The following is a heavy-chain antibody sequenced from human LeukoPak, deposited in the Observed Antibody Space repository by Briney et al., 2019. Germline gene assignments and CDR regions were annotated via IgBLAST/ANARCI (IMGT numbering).Heavy chain of an antibody. CDR1: GFTVSSNY. CDR3: SWDHTGKEDI. V-gene: IGHV3-74*01. CDR2: INPDGSRT. D-gene: IGHD1-26*01. Sequence: GGSLRLSCAASGFTVSSNYMSWVRQAPGKGLEWVSRINPDGSRTDYADSVAGRFTISRDNAKNMLYLQMNSLRADDTAVYYCSWDHTGKEDIWGQGTMVTVSS. J-gene: IGHJ3*02.